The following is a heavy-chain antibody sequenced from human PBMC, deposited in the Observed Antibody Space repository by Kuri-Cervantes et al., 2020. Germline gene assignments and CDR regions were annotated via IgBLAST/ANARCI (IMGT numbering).Heavy chain of an antibody. CDR2: FDPEDGET. Sequence: ASVKVSCKVSGYTLTELSMHWVRQAPGKGLEWMGGFDPEDGETIYAQKFQGRVTMTEDTSTDTAYMELSSLRSDDTAVYFCARARLLGELSPFNIWGQGTMVTVSS. D-gene: IGHD3-16*02. V-gene: IGHV1-24*01. J-gene: IGHJ3*02. CDR3: ARARLLGELSPFNI. CDR1: GYTLTELS.